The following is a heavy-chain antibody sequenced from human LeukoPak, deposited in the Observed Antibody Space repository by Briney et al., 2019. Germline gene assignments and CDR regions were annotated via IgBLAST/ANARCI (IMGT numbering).Heavy chain of an antibody. Sequence: GGSLRLSCAASGFTFSSYGMHWARQAPGKGLEWVAVIWYDGSNKYYVDSVKGRFTISRDNSKNTLYLQMNSLRAEDTAVYYCAKSAQDIVVVVDLYFDYWGQGTLVTVSS. V-gene: IGHV3-33*06. CDR2: IWYDGSNK. CDR1: GFTFSSYG. J-gene: IGHJ4*02. D-gene: IGHD2-15*01. CDR3: AKSAQDIVVVVDLYFDY.